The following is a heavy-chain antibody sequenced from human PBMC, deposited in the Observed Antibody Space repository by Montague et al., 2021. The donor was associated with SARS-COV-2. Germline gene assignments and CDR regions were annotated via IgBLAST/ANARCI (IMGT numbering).Heavy chain of an antibody. CDR1: GFTFSTYA. V-gene: IGHV3-23*01. J-gene: IGHJ4*02. CDR3: AKDPTIFYLGYFEY. CDR2: ISGSGGGT. D-gene: IGHD3-3*02. Sequence: SLRLSCAASGFTFSTYAMNWARQAPGKGLEWVSGISGSGGGTFYADSVKGRFTISRDNSKNTLYLQMNSLRAEDTAVYFCAKDPTIFYLGYFEYWGQGTLVTVSS.